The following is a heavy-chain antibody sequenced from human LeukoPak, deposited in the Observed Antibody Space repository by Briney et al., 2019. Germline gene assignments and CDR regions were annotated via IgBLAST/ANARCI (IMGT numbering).Heavy chain of an antibody. D-gene: IGHD3-10*01. J-gene: IGHJ5*02. V-gene: IGHV4-39*07. Sequence: PSETLSLTCTVSGGSISSSSYYWGWIRQPPGKGLEWIGSIYYSGSTYYNPSLKSRVTISVDTSKNQFSLKLSSVTAADTAVYYCARGGQYYYVWGSFYTLPLKNNCFAPGGQGTLVPVSS. CDR2: IYYSGST. CDR3: ARGGQYYYVWGSFYTLPLKNNCFAP. CDR1: GGSISSSSYY.